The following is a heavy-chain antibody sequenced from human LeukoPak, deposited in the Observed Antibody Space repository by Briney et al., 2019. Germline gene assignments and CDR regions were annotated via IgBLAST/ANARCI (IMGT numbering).Heavy chain of an antibody. V-gene: IGHV3-30*02. Sequence: GGSLRLSCAASGFTFSSYGIHWIRQPPGKGLEWVAFIRYDGSNKYYTDSVKGRFTISRDNSKNTLYLQMNSLRAEDTAVYYCAKGRGWEASYYYYYMDVWGKGTTVTISS. D-gene: IGHD1-26*01. CDR2: IRYDGSNK. J-gene: IGHJ6*03. CDR3: AKGRGWEASYYYYYMDV. CDR1: GFTFSSYG.